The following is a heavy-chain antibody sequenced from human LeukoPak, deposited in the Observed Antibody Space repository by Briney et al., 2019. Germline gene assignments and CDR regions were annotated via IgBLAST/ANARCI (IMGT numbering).Heavy chain of an antibody. J-gene: IGHJ6*02. CDR1: GGSFSGYY. CDR3: ARGTVGANYGMDV. Sequence: SETLSLTCAVYGGSFSGYYWNWIRQPPGKGLEWIGEINHSGSTNYNPSLKSRVTISVDTSKNQFSLKLSSVTAADTAVYYCARGTVGANYGMDVWGQGTTVTVSS. V-gene: IGHV4-34*01. D-gene: IGHD1-26*01. CDR2: INHSGST.